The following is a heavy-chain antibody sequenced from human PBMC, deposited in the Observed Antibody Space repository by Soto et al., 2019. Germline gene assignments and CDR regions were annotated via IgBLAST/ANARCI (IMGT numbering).Heavy chain of an antibody. V-gene: IGHV1-69*02. CDR2: VNPIVSMS. CDR3: ARSYGSGYRAFDY. D-gene: IGHD3-10*01. CDR1: GDTFNFYS. Sequence: QVQLVQSGAEVKRPGSSVKVSCKASGDTFNFYSINLVRQAPGLGLEWMGRVNPIVSMSNYAQKFQGRVTMTADKSTSTSYMERSSLRSADTAIYYCARSYGSGYRAFDYWGQVALVTVSS. J-gene: IGHJ4*02.